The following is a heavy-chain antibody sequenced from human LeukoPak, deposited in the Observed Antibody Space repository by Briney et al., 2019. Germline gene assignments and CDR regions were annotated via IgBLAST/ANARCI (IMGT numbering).Heavy chain of an antibody. Sequence: GGSLRLSCAASGFNFNNFAMSWVRQAPGKGLEWVSGINFSGSNIYYADSVKGRFTISRDNSKNKLFLQMNSLRAEDTAIYYCTNRAVWTAYYDYWGQGALVVVSS. CDR2: INFSGSNI. CDR3: TNRAVWTAYYDY. D-gene: IGHD3/OR15-3a*01. V-gene: IGHV3-23*01. J-gene: IGHJ4*02. CDR1: GFNFNNFA.